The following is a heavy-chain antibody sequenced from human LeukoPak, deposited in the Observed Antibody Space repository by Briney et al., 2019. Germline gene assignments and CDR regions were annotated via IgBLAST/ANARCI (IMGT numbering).Heavy chain of an antibody. CDR2: IIPIFGTA. CDR1: GGTFSSYA. J-gene: IGHJ4*02. V-gene: IGHV1-69*05. Sequence: SVKVSCKASGGTFSSYAISWVRQAPGQGLEWMGGIIPIFGTANYAQKLQGRVTMTTDTSTSTAYMELRSLRSDDTAVYYCARDRPLAYCGGDCYPDSLDYWGQGTLVTVSS. CDR3: ARDRPLAYCGGDCYPDSLDY. D-gene: IGHD2-21*02.